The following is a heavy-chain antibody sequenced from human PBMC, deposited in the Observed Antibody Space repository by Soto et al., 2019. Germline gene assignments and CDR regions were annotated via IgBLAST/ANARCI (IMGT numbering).Heavy chain of an antibody. Sequence: ASVKVSCKASGYTITSYYMHWVLQAPGQGLEWMGIINPSGGSTSYAQKFQGRVTMTKNTLYLQMNSLRAEDTAVYYCASTLYGSGSYYNSYPPLYWGQGTLVTVSS. CDR3: ASTLYGSGSYYNSYPPLY. J-gene: IGHJ4*02. D-gene: IGHD3-10*01. CDR1: GYTITSYY. CDR2: INPSGGST. V-gene: IGHV1-46*01.